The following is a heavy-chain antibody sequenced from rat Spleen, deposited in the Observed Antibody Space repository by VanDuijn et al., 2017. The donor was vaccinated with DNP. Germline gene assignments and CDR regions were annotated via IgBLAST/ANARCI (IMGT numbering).Heavy chain of an antibody. J-gene: IGHJ2*01. Sequence: EVQLQESGPGLVKPSQSLSLTCSVTGYSITSNYWGWIRKFPGNKMEWMGYISYSGSTSYNPSLKSRISITRDTSKNQFFLQLNSVTTEDTATYYCARSYSLWGITPFDYWGQGVMVTVSS. D-gene: IGHD1-4*01. CDR2: ISYSGST. CDR3: ARSYSLWGITPFDY. V-gene: IGHV3-1*01. CDR1: GYSITSNY.